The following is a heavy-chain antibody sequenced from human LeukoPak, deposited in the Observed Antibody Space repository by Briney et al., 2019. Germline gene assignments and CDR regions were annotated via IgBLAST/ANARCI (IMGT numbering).Heavy chain of an antibody. CDR1: SGYY. V-gene: IGHV4-34*01. CDR3: ARLMGSGSYLDY. Sequence: SGYYWSXLRQPPGKGLEWIGEINHSGSTNYNPSLKSRVTISVDTSKNQFSLKLSSVTAADTAVYYCARLMGSGSYLDYWGQGTLVTVSS. CDR2: INHSGST. J-gene: IGHJ4*02. D-gene: IGHD3-10*01.